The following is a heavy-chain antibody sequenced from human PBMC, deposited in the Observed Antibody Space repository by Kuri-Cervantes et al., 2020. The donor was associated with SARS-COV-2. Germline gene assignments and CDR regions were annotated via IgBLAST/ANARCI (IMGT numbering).Heavy chain of an antibody. D-gene: IGHD3-3*01. Sequence: ASAKVSCKVSGYTLTELSMHWVRQAPGKGLEWMGGFDPEDGETIYAQKFQGRVTMTEDTSTDTAYMELSSLRSEDTAVYYCARGFGKDDFWSGYYLVAGIHTADYYYYYGMDVWGQGTTVTVSS. CDR1: GYTLTELS. V-gene: IGHV1-24*01. CDR3: ARGFGKDDFWSGYYLVAGIHTADYYYYYGMDV. J-gene: IGHJ6*02. CDR2: FDPEDGET.